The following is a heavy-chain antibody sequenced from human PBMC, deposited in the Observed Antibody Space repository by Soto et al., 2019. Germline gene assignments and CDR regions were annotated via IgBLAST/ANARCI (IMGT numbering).Heavy chain of an antibody. CDR2: IWYDGSNK. D-gene: IGHD5-18*01. V-gene: IGHV3-33*01. CDR1: GFTFSSYG. Sequence: QVQLVESGGGVVQPGRSLRLSCAASGFTFSSYGMHWVRQAPGKGLEWVAVIWYDGSNKYYADSVKGRVTISRDNSKNTLYLQMNSLRAEDTAVYYCARSPWIQLWTEDYGMDVWGQGTKVTVSS. J-gene: IGHJ6*02. CDR3: ARSPWIQLWTEDYGMDV.